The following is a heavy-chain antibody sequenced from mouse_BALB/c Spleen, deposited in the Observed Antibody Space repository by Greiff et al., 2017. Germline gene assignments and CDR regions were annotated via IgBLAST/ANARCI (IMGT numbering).Heavy chain of an antibody. J-gene: IGHJ3*01. CDR3: ARDPFAY. CDR1: GYTFTSYW. CDR2: INPSTGYT. V-gene: IGHV1-7*01. Sequence: VQLQQSGAELAKPGASVKMSCKASGYTFTSYWMHWVKQRPGQGLEWIGYINPSTGYTEYNQKFKDKATLTADKSSSTAYMQLSSLTSEDSAVYYCARDPFAYWGQGTLVTVSA.